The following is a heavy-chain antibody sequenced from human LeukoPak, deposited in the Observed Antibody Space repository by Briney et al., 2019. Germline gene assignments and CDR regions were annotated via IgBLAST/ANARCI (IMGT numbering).Heavy chain of an antibody. CDR2: IYYSGST. CDR3: ARHRYRRGATTPVVNWFDP. Sequence: PSETLSLTCTVSGGSISSSSYYWGWIRQPPGKGLEGIGSIYYSGSTYYNPSLKSRVTISVDTSKNQFSLKLSSVTAADTAVYYCARHRYRRGATTPVVNWFDPWGQGTLVTVSS. V-gene: IGHV4-39*01. CDR1: GGSISSSSYY. J-gene: IGHJ5*02. D-gene: IGHD1-26*01.